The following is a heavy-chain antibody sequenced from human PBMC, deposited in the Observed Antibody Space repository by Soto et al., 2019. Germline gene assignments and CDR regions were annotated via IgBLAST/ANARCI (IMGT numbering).Heavy chain of an antibody. J-gene: IGHJ4*02. Sequence: GGSLRLSCAASGFTFSSYWMSWVRQGPRKGPEWVANIKQDGSEIYYVDSVKGRFTISRDNAKSSLYLQMTSLRAEDTAVYHCAKSLSAIPGDSWGQGTLVTVSS. CDR3: AKSLSAIPGDS. V-gene: IGHV3-7*05. D-gene: IGHD2-2*01. CDR1: GFTFSSYW. CDR2: IKQDGSEI.